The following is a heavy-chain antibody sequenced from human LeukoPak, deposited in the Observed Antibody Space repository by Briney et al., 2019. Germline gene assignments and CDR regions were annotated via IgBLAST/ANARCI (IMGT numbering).Heavy chain of an antibody. V-gene: IGHV4-4*09. CDR2: IYTSGST. Sequence: SETLSLTCTVSGGSISSYYWSWIRQPPGEGLEWIGYIYTSGSTNYNPSLKSRVTISVDTSKNQFSLKLSSVTAADTAVYYCARTPNLAYCSSTSCYGTTFVPWGQGTLVTVSS. CDR1: GGSISSYY. J-gene: IGHJ5*02. D-gene: IGHD2-2*01. CDR3: ARTPNLAYCSSTSCYGTTFVP.